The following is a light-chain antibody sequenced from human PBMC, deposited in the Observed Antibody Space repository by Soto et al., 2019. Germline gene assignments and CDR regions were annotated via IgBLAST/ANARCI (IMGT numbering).Light chain of an antibody. CDR1: QRLLHSNGYNF. J-gene: IGKJ5*01. V-gene: IGKV2-28*01. Sequence: DIVMTQSPLSLPVTPGEPASISCRSSQRLLHSNGYNFLDWHLQKSGQSPQNLIYLGSSRSSVVPERFLGSGSGTDFPLKIDTVDAEDVGTYYYKQGLKTAPTFSKAKRLEIK. CDR2: LGS. CDR3: KQGLKTAPT.